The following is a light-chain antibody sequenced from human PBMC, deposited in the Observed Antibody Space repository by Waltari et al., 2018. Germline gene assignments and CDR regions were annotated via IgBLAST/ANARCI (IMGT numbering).Light chain of an antibody. CDR2: DVT. J-gene: IGLJ1*01. CDR3: SSYAGSYTLRL. V-gene: IGLV2-11*01. CDR1: SSDIGAYNY. Sequence: QSALNQPRSVSRSPGQSVTISCTGTSSDIGAYNYVSWYQQHPGKVPKLILYDVTKRTSGVPGRFHGAKSGNPASRTISGLQAEDEADYYCSSYAGSYTLRLFGTGTKVTVL.